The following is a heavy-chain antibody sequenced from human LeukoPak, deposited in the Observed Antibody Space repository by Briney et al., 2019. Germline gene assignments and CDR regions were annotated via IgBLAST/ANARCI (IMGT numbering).Heavy chain of an antibody. D-gene: IGHD3-10*01. J-gene: IGHJ3*02. Sequence: GGSLRLSCAASGFTFSSYSMNWVRQAPGKGLEWVSSISSSSGYIYYADSVKGRFTISRDNAKNSLYLQMNSLRAEDTAVYYCARVGVYGSGIFDIWGQGTMVTVSS. CDR1: GFTFSSYS. CDR2: ISSSSGYI. CDR3: ARVGVYGSGIFDI. V-gene: IGHV3-21*01.